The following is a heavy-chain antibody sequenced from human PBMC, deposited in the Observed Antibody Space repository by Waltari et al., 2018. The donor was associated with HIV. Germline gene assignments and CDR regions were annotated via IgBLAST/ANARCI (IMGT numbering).Heavy chain of an antibody. CDR3: ARDGYCSGGSCYLDY. V-gene: IGHV3-33*01. Sequence: QVQLVESGGGVVQPGRSLRLSCAASGFPFRTSGMHWVRQAPGKGLEWVAVIWYDGSNKYYADSVKGRFTISRDNSKNTLYLQMNSLRAEDTAVYYCARDGYCSGGSCYLDYWGQGTLVTVSS. CDR1: GFPFRTSG. CDR2: IWYDGSNK. D-gene: IGHD2-15*01. J-gene: IGHJ4*02.